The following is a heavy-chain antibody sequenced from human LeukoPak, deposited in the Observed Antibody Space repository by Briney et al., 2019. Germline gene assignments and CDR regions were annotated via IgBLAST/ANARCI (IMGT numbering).Heavy chain of an antibody. D-gene: IGHD3-3*01. CDR1: GFAFSSHA. Sequence: GESLRLSCAASGFAFSSHAMSWVRQAPGKGLEGVSSISGSAEKTYYTDSVKGRFTISRDSSQKILNLQMSNLRVEDTAIYYCARGSTSDFWSGDAFDVWGQGALVTVSS. V-gene: IGHV3-23*01. CDR2: ISGSAEKT. J-gene: IGHJ3*01. CDR3: ARGSTSDFWSGDAFDV.